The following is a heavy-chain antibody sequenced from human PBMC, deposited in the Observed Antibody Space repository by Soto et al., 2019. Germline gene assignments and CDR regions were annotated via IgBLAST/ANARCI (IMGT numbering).Heavy chain of an antibody. Sequence: GGSLRLSCAASGFTVSSNYMSWVRQAPGKGLEWVSVIYSGGSTYYADSVKGRFTNSRANSKNMLYLQMNSLRAEDTAVYYCARDVYGKYYYGMDVWGQGTTVTVSS. V-gene: IGHV3-53*01. CDR3: ARDVYGKYYYGMDV. CDR1: GFTVSSNY. D-gene: IGHD4-17*01. CDR2: IYSGGST. J-gene: IGHJ6*02.